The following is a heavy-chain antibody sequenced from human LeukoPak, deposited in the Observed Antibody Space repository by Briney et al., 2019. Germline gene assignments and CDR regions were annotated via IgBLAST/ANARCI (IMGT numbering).Heavy chain of an antibody. CDR1: GGTVSRYA. J-gene: IGHJ4*02. CDR3: AGRRNYYGSGSHFDY. V-gene: IGHV1-69*06. Sequence: GASVKVSCKASGGTVSRYAISWVRQAPGQGLEWMGGIIPIFGTANYAQKFQGRVMITADKSTSTAYMELSSLRSEDTAVYYCAGRRNYYGSGSHFDYWGQGTLVTVSS. CDR2: IIPIFGTA. D-gene: IGHD3-10*01.